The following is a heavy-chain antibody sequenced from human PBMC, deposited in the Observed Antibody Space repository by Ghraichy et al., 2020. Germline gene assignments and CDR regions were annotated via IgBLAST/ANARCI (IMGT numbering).Heavy chain of an antibody. D-gene: IGHD4-23*01. CDR3: ARASTVVRFYYYDGMDV. CDR1: GFTFGSYN. CDR2: ITSSSRSI. J-gene: IGHJ6*02. Sequence: GGSLRLSCVDYGFTFGSYNMNWVRQSPGKGLEWVSYITSSSRSIFYADSVKGRFTISRDNAQNSLSLQMNSLRDEDTAIYYCARASTVVRFYYYDGMDVWGQGTTVTVSS. V-gene: IGHV3-48*02.